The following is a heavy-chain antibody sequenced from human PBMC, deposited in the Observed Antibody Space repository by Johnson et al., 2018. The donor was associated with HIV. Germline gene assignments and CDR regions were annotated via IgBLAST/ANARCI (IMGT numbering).Heavy chain of an antibody. J-gene: IGHJ3*02. CDR3: ARGGYSTILDAFDI. CDR1: GFIFSSYA. V-gene: IGHV3-30-3*01. Sequence: QVQLVESGGGVVQPGKSLKLSCAASGFIFSSYAMHWVRQAPGKGLEWVAVISSDGSNKYYSDYVKGRFTISRDNSKNTLYLQMNSLRAEDTAVYYCARGGYSTILDAFDIWGQGTMVTVSS. CDR2: ISSDGSNK. D-gene: IGHD6-13*01.